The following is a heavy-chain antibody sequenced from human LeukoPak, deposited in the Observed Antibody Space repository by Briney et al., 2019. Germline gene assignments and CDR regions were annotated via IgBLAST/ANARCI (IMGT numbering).Heavy chain of an antibody. D-gene: IGHD3-10*01. J-gene: IGHJ4*02. CDR2: ISSSSSYI. Sequence: GGSLRLSCAASGFTFSSYWMSWVRQAPGKGLEWVSSISSSSSYIYYADSVKGRFTISRDNAKNSLYLQINSLRAEDTAIYYCAREGYYGSGSPPSLYFDYWGQGTLVTVSS. CDR1: GFTFSSYW. V-gene: IGHV3-21*01. CDR3: AREGYYGSGSPPSLYFDY.